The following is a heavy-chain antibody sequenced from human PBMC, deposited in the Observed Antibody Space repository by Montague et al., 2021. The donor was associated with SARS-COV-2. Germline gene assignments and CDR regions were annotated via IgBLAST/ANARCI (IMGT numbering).Heavy chain of an antibody. V-gene: IGHV4-39*01. D-gene: IGHD3-3*01. CDR1: GGSISSSSYY. J-gene: IGHJ4*02. Sequence: SETLSLTCTVSGGSISSSSYYWGWIRQPPGKGLEWIGSIYYSGSTYYNPPLKSRVTISVDTSKNQFSLKLSSVTAADTAVYYCASLPRITIFGVVIHFDYWGQGTLVTVSS. CDR2: IYYSGST. CDR3: ASLPRITIFGVVIHFDY.